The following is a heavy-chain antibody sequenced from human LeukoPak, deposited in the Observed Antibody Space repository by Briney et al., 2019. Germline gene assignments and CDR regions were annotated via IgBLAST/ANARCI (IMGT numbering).Heavy chain of an antibody. CDR3: AKAGGIGPYSSSPFDP. J-gene: IGHJ5*02. CDR1: GFTFSSYA. D-gene: IGHD6-13*01. V-gene: IGHV3-23*01. CDR2: ISGSGGST. Sequence: PGGSLRLSCAASGFTFSSYAMSWVRQAPGKGLEWVSAISGSGGSTYYADSVKGRLTISRDNSKNTLYLQMNSLRAEDTAVYYCAKAGGIGPYSSSPFDPWGQGTLVTVSS.